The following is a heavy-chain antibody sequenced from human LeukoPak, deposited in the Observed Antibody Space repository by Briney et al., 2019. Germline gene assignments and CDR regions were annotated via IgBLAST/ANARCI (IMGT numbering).Heavy chain of an antibody. Sequence: PGGSLRLSCAASGFTFSSYAMHWLRQAPGNGLDWVALISYDGSNKYYADSVKGRFTISRDNSKNTLYLQMNSLRAEDTAVYYCAKVPEYYDSSGYGSAFDIWGQGTMVTVSS. D-gene: IGHD3-22*01. CDR1: GFTFSSYA. CDR3: AKVPEYYDSSGYGSAFDI. V-gene: IGHV3-30*18. CDR2: ISYDGSNK. J-gene: IGHJ3*02.